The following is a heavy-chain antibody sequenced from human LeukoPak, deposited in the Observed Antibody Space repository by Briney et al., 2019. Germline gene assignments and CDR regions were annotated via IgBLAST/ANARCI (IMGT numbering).Heavy chain of an antibody. V-gene: IGHV1-46*01. D-gene: IGHD1-1*01. CDR2: INPSGGST. CDR3: ARAYNWGYDY. J-gene: IGHJ4*02. Sequence: ASVKVSCKASGYTFTSYYMHWVRQAPGQGLEWMGIINPSGGSTSYAQKFQGRVTMTRDTSISTAHMELSRLKFDDTAVYYCARAYNWGYDYWGQGTLVTVSS. CDR1: GYTFTSYY.